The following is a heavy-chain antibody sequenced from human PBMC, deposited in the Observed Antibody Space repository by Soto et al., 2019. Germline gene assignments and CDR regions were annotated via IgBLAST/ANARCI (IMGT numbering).Heavy chain of an antibody. CDR2: VIPILGMG. CDR1: GGTFGYYP. J-gene: IGHJ4*02. CDR3: ATDYRDGYNIPFDY. Sequence: VQLVQSGAEVKQPGSSVKVSCKTSGGTFGYYPINWVRQAPGQGLEWMGRVIPILGMGSYAQKFQGRVTITADRSTSTAYMELSSLRSDDTAVYYCATDYRDGYNIPFDYWGQGTLVTVSS. V-gene: IGHV1-69*02. D-gene: IGHD5-12*01.